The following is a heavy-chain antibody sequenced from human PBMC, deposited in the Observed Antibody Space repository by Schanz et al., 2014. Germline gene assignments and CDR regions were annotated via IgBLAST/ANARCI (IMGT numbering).Heavy chain of an antibody. V-gene: IGHV3-9*01. CDR3: ARYGIRKFGVVYGLAV. D-gene: IGHD3-3*01. J-gene: IGHJ6*02. CDR1: GFTFDDYA. CDR2: ISWNSGSI. Sequence: EVQLVESGGGLVQPGRSLRLSCAASGFTFDDYAMHWVRQAPGKGLEWVSGISWNSGSIGYADSVKGRFTIPRDDAKNSLYLQMNSLRAEDTALYYSARYGIRKFGVVYGLAVWGQGTTVTVS.